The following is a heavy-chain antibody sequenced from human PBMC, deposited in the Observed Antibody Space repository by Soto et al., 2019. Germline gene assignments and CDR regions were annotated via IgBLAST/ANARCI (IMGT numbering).Heavy chain of an antibody. V-gene: IGHV4-31*03. CDR1: GGSISSGGYY. Sequence: QVQLQESGPGLVKPSQTLSLTCTVSGGSISSGGYYWSWIRQHPGKGLEWIGYIYYSGSTYYNPSLKSRVTISADTSKNQFSLNLNSLPAADTAVYYCATHMTTVIDYWGQGTLVTVSS. CDR2: IYYSGST. J-gene: IGHJ4*02. CDR3: ATHMTTVIDY. D-gene: IGHD4-17*01.